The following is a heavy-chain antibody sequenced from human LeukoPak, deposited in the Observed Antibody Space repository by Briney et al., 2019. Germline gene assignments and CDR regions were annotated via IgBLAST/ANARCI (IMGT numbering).Heavy chain of an antibody. D-gene: IGHD3-16*01. CDR1: GYSLSDNY. V-gene: IGHV1-2*02. CDR3: ARSQFRTTNSGAWGFQP. CDR2: INPRNGET. J-gene: IGHJ1*01. Sequence: ASVKVSCKASGYSLSDNYLHWVRQAPGQRLEWMAWINPRNGETKFAPRFQGRVALTRDTSITTAYMELSRLRPDNTAVYYCARSQFRTTNSGAWGFQPWGQGTLVTVSS.